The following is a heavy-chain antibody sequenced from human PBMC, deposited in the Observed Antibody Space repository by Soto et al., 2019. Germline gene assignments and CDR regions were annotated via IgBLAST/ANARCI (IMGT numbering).Heavy chain of an antibody. Sequence: QVQLQESGPGLVKPSETLSLTCTVSGGSISSYYWSWIRQPPGKGLEWIGYIYYSGSTNYNPSLKSAVTISVDTSKNQFSLKLSSVTAADTAVYYCARSFSSSWLISWYFDLWGRGTLVTVSS. J-gene: IGHJ2*01. CDR3: ARSFSSSWLISWYFDL. CDR2: IYYSGST. D-gene: IGHD6-13*01. V-gene: IGHV4-59*01. CDR1: GGSISSYY.